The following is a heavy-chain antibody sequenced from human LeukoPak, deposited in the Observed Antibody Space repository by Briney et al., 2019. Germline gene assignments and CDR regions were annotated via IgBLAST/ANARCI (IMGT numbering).Heavy chain of an antibody. Sequence: SETLSLTCAVYGGSFSGYYWSWIRQPPGKGLEWIGDINHSGSTIYNPSLKSRGTISVDMSKNQFSLKLSSVTAADTAVYYCARSGWLPRSGWFDPWGQGTLVTVSS. CDR3: ARSGWLPRSGWFDP. CDR2: INHSGST. CDR1: GGSFSGYY. V-gene: IGHV4-34*01. J-gene: IGHJ5*02. D-gene: IGHD5-24*01.